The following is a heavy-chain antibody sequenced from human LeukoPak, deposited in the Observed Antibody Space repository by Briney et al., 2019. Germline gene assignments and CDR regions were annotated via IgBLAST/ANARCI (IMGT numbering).Heavy chain of an antibody. Sequence: GGSLRLSCAASGFTFSSYAMSWVRQAPGEGLEWVSTVSPSGGSTFYADSVKGRFTIFRDNSKNTLYLQMNSLRAEDTAVYYCARESSGYFYWGQGTLVTVSS. CDR3: ARESSGYFY. CDR2: VSPSGGST. CDR1: GFTFSSYA. V-gene: IGHV3-23*01. J-gene: IGHJ4*02. D-gene: IGHD3-22*01.